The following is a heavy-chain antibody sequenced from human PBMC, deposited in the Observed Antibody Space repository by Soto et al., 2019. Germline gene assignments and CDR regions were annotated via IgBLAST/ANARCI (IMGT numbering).Heavy chain of an antibody. J-gene: IGHJ4*02. V-gene: IGHV3-23*01. CDR1: AFNFSTYA. D-gene: IGHD2-15*01. Sequence: SGGSLRLSCAASAFNFSTYAMSWIRQAPGTGLEWVSTVNDRGDATYYADSVKGRFTISRDNSKNTLYLQMNSLRAEDTAVYYCARDKVLLPIYYFDYWGQGTLVTVSS. CDR3: ARDKVLLPIYYFDY. CDR2: VNDRGDAT.